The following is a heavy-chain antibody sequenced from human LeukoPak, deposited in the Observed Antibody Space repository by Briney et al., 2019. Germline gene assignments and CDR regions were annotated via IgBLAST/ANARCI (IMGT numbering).Heavy chain of an antibody. CDR2: ISSASNTI. CDR1: GFTFGSYS. D-gene: IGHD3-10*01. Sequence: GGSLRLSCAASGFTFGSYSMNWVRQAPGKGLDWVSYISSASNTIYYADSVKGRFTISRDNAKNSLYLQMNSLRAEDTAMYYCARDGWFGDYNWFDPWGQGTLVTVSS. J-gene: IGHJ5*02. V-gene: IGHV3-48*01. CDR3: ARDGWFGDYNWFDP.